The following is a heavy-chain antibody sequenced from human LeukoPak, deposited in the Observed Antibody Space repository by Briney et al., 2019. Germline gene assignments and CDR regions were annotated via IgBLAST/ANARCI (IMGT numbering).Heavy chain of an antibody. D-gene: IGHD6-19*01. CDR2: IYYSGST. V-gene: IGHV4-39*01. CDR1: GGSISSSSYY. J-gene: IGHJ4*02. CDR3: ARLIAVAGAFDY. Sequence: SETLSLTCTVSGGSISSSSYYWGWIRQPPGKGLEWIGSIYYSGSTYYNPSLKSRVTISVDTSKNQFSLKLSSVTAADTAVYYCARLIAVAGAFDYWGQGTLVTVSS.